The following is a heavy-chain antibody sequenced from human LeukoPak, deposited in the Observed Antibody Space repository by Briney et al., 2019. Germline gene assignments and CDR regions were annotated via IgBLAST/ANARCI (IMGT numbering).Heavy chain of an antibody. V-gene: IGHV3-33*08. CDR3: ARDKEEWELLYYFDY. J-gene: IGHJ4*02. D-gene: IGHD1-26*01. Sequence: GGSLRLSCAASGFTFSNYWMSWVRQAPGKGLEWVAVIWYDGSNKYYADSVKGRFTISRDKSKNTLYLQMNSLRAEDTAVYYCARDKEEWELLYYFDYWGQGILVTVSS. CDR1: GFTFSNYW. CDR2: IWYDGSNK.